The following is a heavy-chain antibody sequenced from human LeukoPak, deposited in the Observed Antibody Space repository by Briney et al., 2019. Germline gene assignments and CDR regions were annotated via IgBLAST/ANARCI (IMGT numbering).Heavy chain of an antibody. J-gene: IGHJ6*02. V-gene: IGHV3-53*01. CDR3: AREAELYYGSGSYYNVNYYGMDV. Sequence: PGGSLRLSCAASGFTFSNYAMTWVRQAPGKGLEWVSVIYSGGSTYYADSVKGRFTISRDNSKNTLYLQMNSLRAEDTAVYYCAREAELYYGSGSYYNVNYYGMDVWGQGTTVTVSS. D-gene: IGHD3-10*01. CDR2: IYSGGST. CDR1: GFTFSNYA.